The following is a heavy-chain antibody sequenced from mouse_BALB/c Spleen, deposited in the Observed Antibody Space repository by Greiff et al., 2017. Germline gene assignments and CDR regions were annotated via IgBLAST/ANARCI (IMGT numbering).Heavy chain of an antibody. D-gene: IGHD2-1*01. J-gene: IGHJ4*01. CDR3: ARGDPLYDNSKAMDY. CDR1: GYTFSSYW. CDR2: ILPGSGST. Sequence: QVQLKQSGAELMKPGASVKISCKATGYTFSSYWIEWVKQRPGHGLEWIGEILPGSGSTNYNEKFKGKATFTADTSSNTAYMQLSSLTSEDSAVYYCARGDPLYDNSKAMDYWGQGTSVTVSS. V-gene: IGHV1-9*01.